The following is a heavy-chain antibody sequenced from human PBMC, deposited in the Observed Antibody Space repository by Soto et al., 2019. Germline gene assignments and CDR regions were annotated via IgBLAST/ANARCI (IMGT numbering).Heavy chain of an antibody. Sequence: QLQLQESGPGLVKPSETLSLTCTVSGGSISSSSYYWGWIRQPPGKGLEWIGSIYYSGSTYYNPSLKSRVTISVDTSKNQFSRKLSSVTAADTAVYYCARRVRYFGTRHDYWGQGTLVTVSS. CDR1: GGSISSSSYY. CDR3: ARRVRYFGTRHDY. D-gene: IGHD3-9*01. J-gene: IGHJ4*02. V-gene: IGHV4-39*01. CDR2: IYYSGST.